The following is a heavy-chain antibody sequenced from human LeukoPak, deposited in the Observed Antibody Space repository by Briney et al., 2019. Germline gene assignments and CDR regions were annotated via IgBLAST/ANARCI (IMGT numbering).Heavy chain of an antibody. CDR1: GLTFNDYY. CDR3: AKDDYCSGGSCYGLRDASDI. D-gene: IGHD2-15*01. CDR2: ISGSGGST. V-gene: IGHV3-23*01. J-gene: IGHJ3*02. Sequence: LPGGSLRLSCAASGLTFNDYYMSWVRQAPGKGLEWVSAISGSGGSTYYADSVKGRFTISRDNSKNTLYLQMNSLRAEDTAVYYCAKDDYCSGGSCYGLRDASDIWGQGTMVTVSS.